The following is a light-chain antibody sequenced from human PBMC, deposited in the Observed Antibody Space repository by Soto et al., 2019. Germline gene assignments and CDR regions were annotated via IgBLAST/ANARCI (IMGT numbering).Light chain of an antibody. CDR3: QQYGSSST. Sequence: EIVLTQSPATLSVSPGERATLSCRASQSISSNLAWYQQKPGQPPRLLIYGASTRATGIPDRFSGRGSGTDFTLTISRLEPEDYAVYYCQQYGSSSTFGQGTKV. V-gene: IGKV3-20*01. CDR2: GAS. J-gene: IGKJ1*01. CDR1: QSISSN.